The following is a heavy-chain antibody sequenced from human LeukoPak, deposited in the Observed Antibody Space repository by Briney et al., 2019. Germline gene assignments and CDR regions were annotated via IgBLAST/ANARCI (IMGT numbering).Heavy chain of an antibody. Sequence: QPGGSLRLSCAASGFTFSSYGMHWVRQAPGKGLEWVAVISYDGSNKYYADSVKGRFTISRDNSKNTLYLQMNSLRAEDTAVYYCARGSLTEDYWGQGTLVTVSS. CDR3: ARGSLTEDY. D-gene: IGHD2-8*01. J-gene: IGHJ4*02. CDR2: ISYDGSNK. V-gene: IGHV3-30*03. CDR1: GFTFSSYG.